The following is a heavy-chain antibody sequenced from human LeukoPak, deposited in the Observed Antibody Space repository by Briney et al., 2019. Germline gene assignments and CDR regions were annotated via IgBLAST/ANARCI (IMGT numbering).Heavy chain of an antibody. J-gene: IGHJ4*02. CDR1: GGSLSSGDYY. D-gene: IGHD6-13*01. V-gene: IGHV4-30-4*08. CDR3: ARDPGAAAQFDY. Sequence: PSQTLSLTCTVSGGSLSSGDYYWSWIRQPPGKGLEWIGYIYYSGSTYYNPSLKSRVTIPVDTSKNQFSLKLSSVTAADTAVYYCARDPGAAAQFDYWGQGTLVTVSS. CDR2: IYYSGST.